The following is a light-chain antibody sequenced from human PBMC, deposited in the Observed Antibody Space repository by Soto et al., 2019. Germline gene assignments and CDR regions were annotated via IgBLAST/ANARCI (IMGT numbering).Light chain of an antibody. V-gene: IGLV2-14*01. CDR1: SSDVGGYNY. CDR2: EVS. CDR3: SSYTSSTADV. Sequence: QSALTQPASVSWSPGHSITISCTGTSSDVGGYNYVSWYQLHPGKAPKLMVYEVSNRPSGVSNRFSGSKSGNTASLTISGLQAEDEADYYCSSYTSSTADVFGTGTKVTV. J-gene: IGLJ1*01.